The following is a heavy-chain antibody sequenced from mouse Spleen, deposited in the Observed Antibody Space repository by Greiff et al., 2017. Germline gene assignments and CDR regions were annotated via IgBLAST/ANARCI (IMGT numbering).Heavy chain of an antibody. D-gene: IGHD2-1*01. CDR2: IYPGDGDT. V-gene: IGHV1-82*01. CDR1: GYAFSSSW. J-gene: IGHJ2*01. Sequence: QVQLQQSGPELVKPGASVKISCKASGYAFSSSWMNWVKQRPGKGLEWIGRIYPGDGDTNYNGKFKGKATLTADKSSSTAYMQLSSLTSEDSAVYFCARDKETGNYSYYFDYWGQGTTLTVSS. CDR3: ARDKETGNYSYYFDY.